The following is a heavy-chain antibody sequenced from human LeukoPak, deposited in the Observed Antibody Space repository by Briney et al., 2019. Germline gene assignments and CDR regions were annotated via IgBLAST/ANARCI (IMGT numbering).Heavy chain of an antibody. CDR2: ISAYNGNT. Sequence: ASVKVSCKASGYTFTSYGISWVRQAPGQGLEWMGWISAYNGNTNYAQKLQGRVTMTTDTSTSTAYMELRSLRSDDTAVYYCARDAHSGSYYGAFDIWGQGTMVTVSS. J-gene: IGHJ3*02. CDR3: ARDAHSGSYYGAFDI. V-gene: IGHV1-18*01. CDR1: GYTFTSYG. D-gene: IGHD1-26*01.